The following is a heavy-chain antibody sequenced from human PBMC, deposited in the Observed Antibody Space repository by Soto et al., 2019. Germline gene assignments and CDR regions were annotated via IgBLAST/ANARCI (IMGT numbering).Heavy chain of an antibody. V-gene: IGHV3-73*02. Sequence: DVQLVESGGGLVQPGGSLKLSCAASGFTFSGSAIHWVRQASGKWLKWVARIRSKGNNYATAYAASVKGRFTISRDDSKNTAYLQLNSLKSEDTAVYYCTRIFSDAFDIWGQGTMVTVSS. CDR2: IRSKGNNYAT. J-gene: IGHJ3*02. CDR1: GFTFSGSA. CDR3: TRIFSDAFDI.